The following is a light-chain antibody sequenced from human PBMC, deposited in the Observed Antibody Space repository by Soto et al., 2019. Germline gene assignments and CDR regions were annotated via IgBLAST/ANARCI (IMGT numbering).Light chain of an antibody. J-gene: IGKJ1*01. Sequence: EVVLTQSPGTLSLSPGERATLSCRASQSVSSSYLAWYQQKPGQAPRLLTYGASTRATGIPARFSGSGSGTEFTLTISSLQPEDFAVYYCQQYYNWPRTFGQGTKV. CDR3: QQYYNWPRT. CDR2: GAS. CDR1: QSVSSSY. V-gene: IGKV3-15*01.